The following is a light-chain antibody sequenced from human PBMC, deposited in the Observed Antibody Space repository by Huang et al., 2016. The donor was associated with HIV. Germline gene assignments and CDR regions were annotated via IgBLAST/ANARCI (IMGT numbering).Light chain of an antibody. Sequence: DIQMTQFPTSLSASVEDSITITCRAGQAIDKYLNWYQQKSGRAPRLLIYGASKLQSGVPSRFSGTASGTQFSLTIDSLQPDDSAIYYCQQSYRTPRTFGQGTNLEI. V-gene: IGKV1-39*01. CDR2: GAS. CDR3: QQSYRTPRT. CDR1: QAIDKY. J-gene: IGKJ2*01.